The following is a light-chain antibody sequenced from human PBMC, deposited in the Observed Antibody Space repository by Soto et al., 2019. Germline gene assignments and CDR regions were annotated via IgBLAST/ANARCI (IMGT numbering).Light chain of an antibody. CDR2: GAS. V-gene: IGKV3D-15*01. CDR3: QQYNNWPRT. Sequence: EIVVTQSQGTLSVSPGESATLSCLASQDVSSNLAWYQQKPGQAPSLLIYGASTRATGIPARFSGSGSGTEFTLTISSLQSEDFAVYYCQQYNNWPRTFGPGTKVDIK. J-gene: IGKJ3*01. CDR1: QDVSSN.